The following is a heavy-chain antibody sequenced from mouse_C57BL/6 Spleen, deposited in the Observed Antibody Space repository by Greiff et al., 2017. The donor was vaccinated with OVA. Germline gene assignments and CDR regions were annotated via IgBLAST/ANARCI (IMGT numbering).Heavy chain of an antibody. CDR1: GYTFTDYE. V-gene: IGHV1-15*01. CDR2: IDPETGGT. CDR3: TRGLDYYGSSYDY. Sequence: QVQLKQSGAELVRPGASVTLSCKASGYTFTDYEMHWVKQTPVHGLEWIGAIDPETGGTAYNQKFKGKAILTADKSSSTAYMELRSLTSEDSAVYYCTRGLDYYGSSYDYWGQGTTLTVSS. D-gene: IGHD1-1*01. J-gene: IGHJ2*01.